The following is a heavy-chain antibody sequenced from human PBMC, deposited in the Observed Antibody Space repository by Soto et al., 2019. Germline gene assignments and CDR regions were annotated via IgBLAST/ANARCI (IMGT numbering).Heavy chain of an antibody. CDR1: GGSISSYY. V-gene: IGHV4-59*08. CDR2: IYYSGST. D-gene: IGHD3-3*01. CDR3: AFGFYVSAPPDFDS. J-gene: IGHJ5*01. Sequence: SETLSLTCTVSGGSISSYYWSWIRQPPGKGLEWIGYIYYSGSTNYNPSLKSRVTISVDTSKNQFSLKLSSVTAADTAVYYCAFGFYVSAPPDFDSCGQRAVVTVSA.